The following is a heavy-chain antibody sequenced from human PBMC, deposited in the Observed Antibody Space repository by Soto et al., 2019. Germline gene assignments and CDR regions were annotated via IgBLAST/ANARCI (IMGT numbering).Heavy chain of an antibody. D-gene: IGHD3-3*01. Sequence: XETLSLTFAVYGGSVNGSYWNWIRQPPGKGLEWIGEINHTGGTHYNPSLKSRVTMSVDTSKNQFSLRLSSVTAADTAIYYCATRITVFGLLIPPFDTWGQGTQVTVSS. CDR3: ATRITVFGLLIPPFDT. J-gene: IGHJ5*02. V-gene: IGHV4-34*01. CDR2: INHTGGT. CDR1: GGSVNGSY.